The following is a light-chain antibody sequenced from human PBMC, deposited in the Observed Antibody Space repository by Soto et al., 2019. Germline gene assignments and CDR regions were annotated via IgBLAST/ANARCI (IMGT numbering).Light chain of an antibody. J-gene: IGKJ4*01. CDR3: QKYNSAPLT. V-gene: IGKV1-27*01. CDR1: QGISNY. CDR2: AAS. Sequence: DIQMTQSPSSLSASVGDRVTITCRASQGISNYLAWYQQKPGKVPKLLIYAASTLQSGVPSRFSGSGSGTXXXLXISXLXPXDVATYYCQKYNSAPLTFGGGTKVEIK.